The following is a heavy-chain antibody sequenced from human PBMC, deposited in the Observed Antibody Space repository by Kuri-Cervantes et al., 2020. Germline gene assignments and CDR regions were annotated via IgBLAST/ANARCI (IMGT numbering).Heavy chain of an antibody. V-gene: IGHV3-53*05. D-gene: IGHD6-6*01. J-gene: IGHJ4*02. CDR1: GFTVSSNY. Sequence: GESLKISCAASGFTVSSNYMSWVRQAPGKGLEWVSVIYSGGSTYYADSVKGRFTISRDNSKNTLYLQMNSLRAEDTALYYCAKDLTYRSSSGFDNWGQGTLVTVSS. CDR2: IYSGGST. CDR3: AKDLTYRSSSGFDN.